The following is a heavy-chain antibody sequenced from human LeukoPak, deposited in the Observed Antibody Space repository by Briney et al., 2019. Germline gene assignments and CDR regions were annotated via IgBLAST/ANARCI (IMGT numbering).Heavy chain of an antibody. J-gene: IGHJ5*02. Sequence: PSEALSLTCAVSGGSISSGGYSWSWIRQPPGKGLEWIGYIYHSGSTYYNPSLKSRVTISVDRSKNQFSLKLSSVTAADTAVYYCARGPDGSGSYQDWFDPWGQGTLVTVSS. CDR2: IYHSGST. V-gene: IGHV4-30-2*01. CDR1: GGSISSGGYS. D-gene: IGHD3-10*01. CDR3: ARGPDGSGSYQDWFDP.